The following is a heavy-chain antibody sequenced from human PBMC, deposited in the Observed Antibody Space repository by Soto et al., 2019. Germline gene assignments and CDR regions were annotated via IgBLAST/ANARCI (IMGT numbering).Heavy chain of an antibody. CDR3: ARALTSAAGLYFDY. V-gene: IGHV4-4*07. J-gene: IGHJ4*02. D-gene: IGHD6-13*01. CDR1: GDSISSYY. Sequence: SETLSLTCTVSGDSISSYYWSWIRQPAGKGMEWIGRIHTTENTNYNPSLRSRVTMSVDTSNNQFSLKLTSLTAADTAVYYCARALTSAAGLYFDYWGQGTLVTVSS. CDR2: IHTTENT.